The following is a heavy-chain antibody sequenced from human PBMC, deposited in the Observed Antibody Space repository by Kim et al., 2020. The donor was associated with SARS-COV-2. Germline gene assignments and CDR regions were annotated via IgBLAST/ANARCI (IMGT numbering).Heavy chain of an antibody. CDR1: GFTFSSYS. V-gene: IGHV3-21*01. CDR3: ARSTTPNYYYYGMDV. CDR2: ISSSSSYI. Sequence: GGSLRLSCAASGFTFSSYSMNWVRQAPGKGLEWVSSISSSSSYIYYADSVKGRFTISRDNAKNSLYLQMNSLRAEDTAVYYCARSTTPNYYYYGMDVWGQGTTVTVSS. J-gene: IGHJ6*02. D-gene: IGHD1-1*01.